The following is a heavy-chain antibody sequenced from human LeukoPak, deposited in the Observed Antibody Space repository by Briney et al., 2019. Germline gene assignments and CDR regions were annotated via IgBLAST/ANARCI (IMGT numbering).Heavy chain of an antibody. J-gene: IGHJ4*02. V-gene: IGHV1-69*13. CDR1: GGTFSSYA. CDR2: IIPIFGTA. D-gene: IGHD3-22*01. Sequence: GASVKVSCKASGGTFSSYAISWVRQAPGQRLEWMGGIIPIFGTANDAQKFQGRVTIPADESTSTAYMELNSVRAEDTAVYYCAKGSGYYPLDDWGQGNLVTVSS. CDR3: AKGSGYYPLDD.